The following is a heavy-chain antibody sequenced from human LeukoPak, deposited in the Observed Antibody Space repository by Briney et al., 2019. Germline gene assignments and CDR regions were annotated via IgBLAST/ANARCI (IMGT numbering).Heavy chain of an antibody. V-gene: IGHV4-4*02. D-gene: IGHD6-19*01. CDR2: IYHSGST. CDR1: GGSISSSNW. J-gene: IGHJ4*02. Sequence: SETLSLTCAVSGGSISSSNWWSWVRQPPGKGLEWIGEIYHSGSTNYNPSLKSRVTISVDKSKNQFSLKLSSVTAADTAVYYCARQRIAVAGTRVGYFDYWGQGTLVTVSS. CDR3: ARQRIAVAGTRVGYFDY.